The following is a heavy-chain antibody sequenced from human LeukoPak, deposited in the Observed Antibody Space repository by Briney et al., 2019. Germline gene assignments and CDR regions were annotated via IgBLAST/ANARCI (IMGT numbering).Heavy chain of an antibody. CDR2: IYPGDSDT. J-gene: IGHJ4*02. CDR3: ASPSVSFGSSWYIN. D-gene: IGHD6-13*01. V-gene: IGHV5-51*01. CDR1: GYSFTSYW. Sequence: GESLKISCKGSGYSFTSYWIGWVRQMPGKGLEWMGIIYPGDSDTRYSPSFQGQVTISADKSISTAFLQWSSLKASDTAIYYCASPSVSFGSSWYINWGQGTLVTVSS.